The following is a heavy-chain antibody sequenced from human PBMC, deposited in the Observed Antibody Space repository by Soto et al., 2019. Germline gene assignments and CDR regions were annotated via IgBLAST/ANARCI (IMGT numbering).Heavy chain of an antibody. CDR3: ARGRDAAYQFYSPQGMDV. Sequence: XSVKVCCTASGYNLGSYYTYLVRQAPGRGLECVGLMDPITGGTDYEERLRDRVTMTRDTSINTAYMELRRLRSDDTAIYFCARGRDAAYQFYSPQGMDVWAQGTTVTVSS. CDR1: GYNLGSYY. V-gene: IGHV1-2*02. J-gene: IGHJ6*02. D-gene: IGHD2-15*01. CDR2: MDPITGGT.